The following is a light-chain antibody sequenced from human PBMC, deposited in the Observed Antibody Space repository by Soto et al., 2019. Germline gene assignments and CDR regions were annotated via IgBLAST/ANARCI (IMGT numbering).Light chain of an antibody. CDR1: SSNIGSNT. V-gene: IGLV1-44*01. CDR2: SNNN. CDR3: AAWDDRFNGPV. Sequence: QSVLTQPPSASGTPGQRVTISCSGSSSNIGSNTVNWYQQLPGRAPKLLVYSNNNNRPSGDPARFFGFKSGTSASLAISGLQSEDESDYYCAAWDDRFNGPVFGGGTKLTVL. J-gene: IGLJ3*02.